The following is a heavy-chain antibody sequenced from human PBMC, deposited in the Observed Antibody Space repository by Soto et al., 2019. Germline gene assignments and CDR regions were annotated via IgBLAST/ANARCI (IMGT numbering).Heavy chain of an antibody. V-gene: IGHV1-69*04. Sequence: GASVKVSCKASGGTFSSYTISWVRQAPGQGLEWMGRIIPILGIANYAQKFQGRVTITADKSTSTAYMELSSLRSEDTAVYYCARERINDSPMDVWGKGTTVTVSS. J-gene: IGHJ6*03. CDR3: ARERINDSPMDV. CDR1: GGTFSSYT. CDR2: IIPILGIA. D-gene: IGHD3-10*01.